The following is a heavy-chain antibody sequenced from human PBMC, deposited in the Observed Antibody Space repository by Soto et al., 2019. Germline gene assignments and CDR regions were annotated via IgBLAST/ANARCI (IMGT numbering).Heavy chain of an antibody. J-gene: IGHJ4*02. D-gene: IGHD3-16*01. CDR2: INAGNGNT. CDR3: ASSRGMITFGGVILYYFDY. CDR1: AYTFTSYA. V-gene: IGHV1-3*01. Sequence: ASVKVSCKASAYTFTSYAMHWVCQAPGQRLEWMGWINAGNGNTKYSQKFQGRVTITRDTSASTAYMELSSLRSEDTAVYYCASSRGMITFGGVILYYFDYWGQGTLVTVSS.